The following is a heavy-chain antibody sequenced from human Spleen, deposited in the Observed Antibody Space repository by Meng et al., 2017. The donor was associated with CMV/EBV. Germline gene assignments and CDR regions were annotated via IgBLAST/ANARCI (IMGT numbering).Heavy chain of an antibody. Sequence: ASVKVSCKASGYTFAGYYIHWLRQAPGEELQWMGWINPDSGGTTYAQKFQGRVSMTRDTSSSTAYMELSRLRSDDTAVYYCARSGLSPYAFDMWGQGTMVTVSS. J-gene: IGHJ3*02. V-gene: IGHV1-2*02. D-gene: IGHD2/OR15-2a*01. CDR3: ARSGLSPYAFDM. CDR1: GYTFAGYY. CDR2: INPDSGGT.